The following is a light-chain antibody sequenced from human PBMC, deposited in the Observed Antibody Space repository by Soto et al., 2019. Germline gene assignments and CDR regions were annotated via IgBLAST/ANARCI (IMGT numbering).Light chain of an antibody. CDR3: QQYDNLPRVT. CDR2: DAS. CDR1: QDISNY. J-gene: IGKJ4*01. V-gene: IGKV1-33*01. Sequence: DLQMTQSPSTLSASVGDRVTITCQASQDISNYLNWYQQKPGKAPKLLIYDASNLETGVPSRFSGSGSGTDFTFTISSLQPEDIAAYYCQQYDNLPRVTFGGGTKVDIK.